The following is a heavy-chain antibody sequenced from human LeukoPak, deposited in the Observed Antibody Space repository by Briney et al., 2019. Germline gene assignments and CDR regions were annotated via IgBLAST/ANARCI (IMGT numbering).Heavy chain of an antibody. D-gene: IGHD6-6*01. CDR3: ARGGWYSSSTWGY. CDR2: INSDGSST. V-gene: IGHV3-74*01. Sequence: GGSLRLPCVASGFTFSSYWMHWVRQAPGKGLVWVSRINSDGSSTSYADSVKGRFTISRDNAKNTLYLQMNSLRAKDTAVYYCARGGWYSSSTWGYWGQGTLVTVST. CDR1: GFTFSSYW. J-gene: IGHJ4*02.